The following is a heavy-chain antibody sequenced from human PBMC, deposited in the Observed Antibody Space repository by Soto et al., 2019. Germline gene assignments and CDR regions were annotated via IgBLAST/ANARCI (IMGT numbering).Heavy chain of an antibody. J-gene: IGHJ4*02. CDR3: ARNPFGVLGDAVVL. V-gene: IGHV3-53*01. D-gene: IGHD3-3*01. Sequence: RSETRSGARSGWNFIIYSMTWVHQTTGKGLEWVSLIYDNGNTHYAGSVKGRFTISRDISKNTLYLQMDSLRAEDTAVYFCARNPFGVLGDAVVLWGQRLLVTVSS. CDR1: GWNFIIYS. CDR2: IYDNGNT.